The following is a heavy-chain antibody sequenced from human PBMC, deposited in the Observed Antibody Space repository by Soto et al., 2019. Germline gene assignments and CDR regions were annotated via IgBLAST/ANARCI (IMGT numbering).Heavy chain of an antibody. D-gene: IGHD7-27*01. CDR2: MSPNSGNT. CDR1: GYTFTSYD. V-gene: IGHV1-8*01. J-gene: IGHJ4*02. Sequence: QVQLVQSGAEVKKPGASVKVSCKASGYTFTSYDINWVRQATGQGLEWVGWMSPNSGNTGYAQKFQGRVTMTRTTSASTAYMELTSLRSDDTAIFYCARGPPNWGFDYWGQGPLVTVSP. CDR3: ARGPPNWGFDY.